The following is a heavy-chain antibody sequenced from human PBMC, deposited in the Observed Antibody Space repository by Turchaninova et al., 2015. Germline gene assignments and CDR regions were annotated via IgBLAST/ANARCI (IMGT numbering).Heavy chain of an antibody. D-gene: IGHD6-19*01. V-gene: IGHV4-59*08. CDR3: ARLIPPVACRAEFDT. J-gene: IGHJ5*02. Sequence: QVQLQESGPGLVKPSETLSLTCTVSGGSIDNYYWSWLRQPPGKGPELIGYIHYSGSTAYNPSLRRRVTRSLDRSRSHFFLKLTSVDAADTAVYYCARLIPPVACRAEFDTWGQGTLVTVSS. CDR1: GGSIDNYY. CDR2: IHYSGST.